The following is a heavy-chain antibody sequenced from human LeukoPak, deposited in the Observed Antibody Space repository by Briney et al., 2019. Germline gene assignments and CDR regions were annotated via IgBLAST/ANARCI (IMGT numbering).Heavy chain of an antibody. V-gene: IGHV3-48*04. D-gene: IGHD2-21*01. CDR2: ISSSSSTI. CDR3: ARDRAASIWTPHAFDI. CDR1: GFTFSSYS. J-gene: IGHJ3*02. Sequence: GGSLRLSCAASGFTFSSYSMNWVRQAPGKGLEWVSYISSSSSTIYYADSVKGRFTISRDNAKNSLYLQMNSLRAEDTAVYYCARDRAASIWTPHAFDIWGQGTMVTVSS.